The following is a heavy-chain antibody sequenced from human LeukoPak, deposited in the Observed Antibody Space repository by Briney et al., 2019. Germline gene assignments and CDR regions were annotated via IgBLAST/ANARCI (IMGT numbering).Heavy chain of an antibody. Sequence: PGGSLRLSCAVSGFSVTNNYMSWVRQAPGKGLEWVSVIYYGANTYYADSVKGRFTISRDNSKNTVYLQMNSLGVEDTAVYYCARSSAWNVWDYWGQGTLVTVSS. J-gene: IGHJ4*02. D-gene: IGHD6-19*01. CDR2: IYYGANT. CDR3: ARSSAWNVWDY. V-gene: IGHV3-53*01. CDR1: GFSVTNNY.